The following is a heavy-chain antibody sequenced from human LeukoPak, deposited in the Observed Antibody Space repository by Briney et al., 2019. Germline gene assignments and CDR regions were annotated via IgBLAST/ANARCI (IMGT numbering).Heavy chain of an antibody. D-gene: IGHD1-26*01. V-gene: IGHV1-46*01. CDR2: INPSGGST. CDR1: GYTFTSYY. Sequence: ASVKVSCKASGYTFTSYYMHWERQAPGQGLEWMGIINPSGGSTSYAQKFQGRVTMTRDTSTSTVYMELSSPRSEDTAVYYCALVGATKTYYFDYWGQGTLVTVSS. CDR3: ALVGATKTYYFDY. J-gene: IGHJ4*02.